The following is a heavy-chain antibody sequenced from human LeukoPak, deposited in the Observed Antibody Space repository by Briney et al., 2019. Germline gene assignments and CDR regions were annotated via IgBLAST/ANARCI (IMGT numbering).Heavy chain of an antibody. CDR1: GFTFSSYA. CDR2: ISGSGGST. J-gene: IGHJ5*01. V-gene: IGHV3-23*01. Sequence: GGSLRLSCAASGFTFSSYAMSWVRRAPGKGLEWVSAISGSGGSTYYADSVKGRFTISRDNSDNVISLQMNNLTIEDTATYYCAREKFDSWGQGALVTVSP. CDR3: AREKFDS.